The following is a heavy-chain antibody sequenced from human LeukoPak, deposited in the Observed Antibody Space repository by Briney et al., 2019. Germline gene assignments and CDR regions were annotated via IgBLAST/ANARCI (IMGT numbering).Heavy chain of an antibody. V-gene: IGHV3-48*03. CDR1: GFTFSNFA. Sequence: GGSLRLSCEASGFTFSNFAMNWVRQAPGKGLEWILCVRSGGTTISYAESVRGRFTISRDNARNSLFLQMNSLRVEDTAVYYCARDLMPYVDPEYFDHWGQGTLVTVSS. CDR2: VRSGGTTI. D-gene: IGHD3-9*01. CDR3: ARDLMPYVDPEYFDH. J-gene: IGHJ4*02.